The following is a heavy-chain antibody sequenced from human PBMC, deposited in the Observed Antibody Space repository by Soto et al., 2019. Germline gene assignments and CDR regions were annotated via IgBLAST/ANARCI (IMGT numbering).Heavy chain of an antibody. CDR2: ISYDENTK. J-gene: IGHJ5*02. V-gene: IGHV3-30*18. CDR3: AKEVLAAGQGWFDP. D-gene: IGHD6-25*01. Sequence: QVQLVESGGGVVQPGRSLRLSCEASGFTFSTYGMHWVRQAPGKGLEWVAIISYDENTKYYADSLKRRFTISRDNSKNTLYLDINNVTPEDTAVYYCAKEVLAAGQGWFDPWGQGTLVTVSS. CDR1: GFTFSTYG.